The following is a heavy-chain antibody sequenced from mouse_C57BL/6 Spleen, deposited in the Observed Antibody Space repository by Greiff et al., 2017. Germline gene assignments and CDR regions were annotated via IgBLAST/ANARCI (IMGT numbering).Heavy chain of an antibody. CDR1: GFTFSDYG. CDR3: ARPLFYYAMDY. D-gene: IGHD6-1*01. V-gene: IGHV5-17*01. Sequence: DVMLVESGGGLVKPGGSLKLSCAASGFTFSDYGMHWVRQAPEKGLEWVAYISSGSSTIYYADTVKGRFTISRDNAKNTLFLQMTSLRSEDTAMYYCARPLFYYAMDYWGQGTSVTVSS. CDR2: ISSGSSTI. J-gene: IGHJ4*01.